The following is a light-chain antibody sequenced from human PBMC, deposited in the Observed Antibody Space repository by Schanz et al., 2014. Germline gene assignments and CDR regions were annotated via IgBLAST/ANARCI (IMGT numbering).Light chain of an antibody. V-gene: IGLV2-14*02. J-gene: IGLJ2*01. CDR2: DVS. Sequence: QSALTQPASVSGSPGESITISCTGTSSDVGNYNLVSWYQQDAGKAPKLMIYDVSNRPSGVSNRFSGSKSGNTASLTISGLQAEDEADYYCCSYATTNTLVFGGGTKLTVL. CDR3: CSYATTNTLV. CDR1: SSDVGNYNL.